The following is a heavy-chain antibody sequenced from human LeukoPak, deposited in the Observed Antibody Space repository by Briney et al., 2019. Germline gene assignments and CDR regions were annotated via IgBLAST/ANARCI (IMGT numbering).Heavy chain of an antibody. CDR2: MNPNSGNT. J-gene: IGHJ5*02. CDR3: ARAPARIRPVRIVNWFDP. V-gene: IGHV1-8*01. Sequence: ASVKVSCKASGYTFTSYDINWVRQATGQGLEWMGWMNPNSGNTGYAQKFQGRVTMTRNTSISTAYMELSSLRSEDTAVYYCARAPARIRPVRIVNWFDPWGQGTLVTVSS. CDR1: GYTFTSYD. D-gene: IGHD2-15*01.